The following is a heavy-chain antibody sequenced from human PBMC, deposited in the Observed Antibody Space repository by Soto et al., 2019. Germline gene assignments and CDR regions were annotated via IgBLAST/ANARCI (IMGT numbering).Heavy chain of an antibody. CDR1: GGSISSSSYY. V-gene: IGHV4-61*01. J-gene: IGHJ6*03. Sequence: SETLSLTCTVSGGSISSSSYYWSWIRQPPGKGLEWIGYIYYSGSTNYNPSLKSRVTISVDTSKNQFSLKLSSVTAADTAVYYCARSATTNYYDFWSGLGTGNYYYYYMDVWGKGTTVTVS. D-gene: IGHD3-3*01. CDR2: IYYSGST. CDR3: ARSATTNYYDFWSGLGTGNYYYYYMDV.